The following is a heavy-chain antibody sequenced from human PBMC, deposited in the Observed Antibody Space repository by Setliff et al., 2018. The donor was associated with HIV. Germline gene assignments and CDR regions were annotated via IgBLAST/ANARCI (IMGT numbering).Heavy chain of an antibody. V-gene: IGHV3-7*01. CDR3: ARGQFRLRPDSLDL. CDR1: GFAFSSHQ. Sequence: GGSLRLSCAASGFAFSSHQMSRVRQAPGKGLEWVAKIRQDGTDKYYVDSVKGRFTISRDDSKNSVYLQMNTLGAEDTAVYYCARGQFRLRPDSLDLWGQGTLVTVSS. D-gene: IGHD2-21*01. J-gene: IGHJ4*03. CDR2: IRQDGTDK.